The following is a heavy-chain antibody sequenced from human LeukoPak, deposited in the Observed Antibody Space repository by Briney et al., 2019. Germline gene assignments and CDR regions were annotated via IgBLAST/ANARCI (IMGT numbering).Heavy chain of an antibody. CDR2: INAGNGNT. V-gene: IGHV1-3*01. J-gene: IGHJ5*02. CDR1: GYTFTVYF. D-gene: IGHD3-3*01. Sequence: ASVKVSCKASGYTFTVYFIHWVRQAPGQRLEWMGWINAGNGNTKYSQKFQGRVTITRDTSASTAYMELSSLRSEDTAVYYCARADEYYDFWSGSKAWFDPWGQGTLVTVSS. CDR3: ARADEYYDFWSGSKAWFDP.